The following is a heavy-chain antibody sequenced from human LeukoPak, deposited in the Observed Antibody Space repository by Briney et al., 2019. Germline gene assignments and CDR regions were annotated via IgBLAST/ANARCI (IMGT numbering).Heavy chain of an antibody. CDR3: ARHSSGWYGRFDP. Sequence: GESLKISCKSSGYSFTNYWIGWVRQMPGKGLEWMGIIYPGDSDTRYSPSFQGQVTISADKSISTAYLQWSSLKASDTAMYYCARHSSGWYGRFDPWGQGTLVTVSS. CDR2: IYPGDSDT. D-gene: IGHD6-19*01. V-gene: IGHV5-51*01. J-gene: IGHJ5*02. CDR1: GYSFTNYW.